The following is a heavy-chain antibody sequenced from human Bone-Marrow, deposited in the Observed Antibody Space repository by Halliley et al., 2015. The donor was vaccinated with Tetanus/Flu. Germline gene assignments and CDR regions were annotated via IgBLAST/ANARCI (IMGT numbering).Heavy chain of an antibody. CDR2: ISYSGTT. Sequence: TLSLTCTVSGGSFNIYYWSWIRQPPGKGLEWIGYISYSGTTNYNPSLESRVTISVDSSKNQVSLKLTSVTAADTAIYYCARRAFCGDDCFPFDYWVQGTLVTVSS. CDR3: ARRAFCGDDCFPFDY. J-gene: IGHJ4*02. CDR1: GGSFNIYY. V-gene: IGHV4-59*08. D-gene: IGHD2-21*02.